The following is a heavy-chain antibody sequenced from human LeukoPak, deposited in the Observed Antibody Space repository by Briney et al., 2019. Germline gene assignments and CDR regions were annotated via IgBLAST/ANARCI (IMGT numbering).Heavy chain of an antibody. Sequence: GASVKVSCKASGYTFTGYYMHWVRQAPGQGLEWMGWINPNSGDTNYAQKFQGRVTMTRDTSISTAYMELSRLRSDDTAVYYCASQGGMGYSNSWYFDYWGQGALVTVSS. CDR2: INPNSGDT. D-gene: IGHD6-13*01. CDR3: ASQGGMGYSNSWYFDY. V-gene: IGHV1-2*02. CDR1: GYTFTGYY. J-gene: IGHJ4*02.